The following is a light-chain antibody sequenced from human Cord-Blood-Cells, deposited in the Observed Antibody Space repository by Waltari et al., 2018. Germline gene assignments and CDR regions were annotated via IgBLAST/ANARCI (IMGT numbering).Light chain of an antibody. V-gene: IGLV2-23*02. CDR1: RSDVGSYNL. CDR3: CSYAGSSTWV. J-gene: IGLJ3*02. Sequence: SALTQPASVSGSPGPSITISCTGTRSDVGSYNLVSWYQQHPGKAPKLMIYEVSKRPSGVSNRFSGSKSGNTASLTISGLQAEDEADYYCCSYAGSSTWVFGGGTKLTVL. CDR2: EVS.